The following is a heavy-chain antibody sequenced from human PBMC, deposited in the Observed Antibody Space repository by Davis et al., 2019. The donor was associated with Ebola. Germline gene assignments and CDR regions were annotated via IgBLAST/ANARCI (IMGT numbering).Heavy chain of an antibody. V-gene: IGHV1-69*13. D-gene: IGHD6-6*01. CDR3: AREHSSSSSGGFDP. Sequence: SVKVSCKASGGTFSSYAISWVRQAPGQGLEWMGGIIPIFVTANYAQKFQGRVTITADESTSTAYMELSSLRSEDTAVYYCAREHSSSSSGGFDPWGQGTLVTVSS. J-gene: IGHJ5*02. CDR2: IIPIFVTA. CDR1: GGTFSSYA.